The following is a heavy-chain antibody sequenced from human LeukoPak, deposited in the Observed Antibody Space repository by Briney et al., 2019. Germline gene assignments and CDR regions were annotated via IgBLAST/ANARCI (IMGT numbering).Heavy chain of an antibody. CDR1: GFTFSRYW. J-gene: IGHJ4*02. Sequence: PGGSLRLSCAASGFTFSRYWMTWVRQAPGKGLEWVANIKQDGSEKDYVDSVKGRFTISRDNAKNSLYLQMNSLRAEDTAVYYCATIGMEVAGRGLPDYWGQGALVTVFS. CDR2: IKQDGSEK. D-gene: IGHD6-19*01. CDR3: ATIGMEVAGRGLPDY. V-gene: IGHV3-7*01.